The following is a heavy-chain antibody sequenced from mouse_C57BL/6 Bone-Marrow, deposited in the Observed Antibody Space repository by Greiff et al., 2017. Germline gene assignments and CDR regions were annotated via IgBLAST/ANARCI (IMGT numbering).Heavy chain of an antibody. CDR3: ARSLLTGTPFAY. CDR2: IYPGDGDT. J-gene: IGHJ3*01. D-gene: IGHD4-1*01. Sequence: VQLVESGPELVKPGASVKISCKASGYAFSSSWMNWVKQRPGKGLEWIGRIYPGDGDTNYTGKFKGKATLTADKSSSTAYMQLSSLTSEDSAVYFCARSLLTGTPFAYWGQGTLVTVSA. V-gene: IGHV1-82*01. CDR1: GYAFSSSW.